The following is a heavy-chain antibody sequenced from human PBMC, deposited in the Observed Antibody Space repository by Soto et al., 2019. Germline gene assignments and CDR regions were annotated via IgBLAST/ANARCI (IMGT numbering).Heavy chain of an antibody. V-gene: IGHV4-34*01. CDR1: GGSFSGYY. CDR3: ARAPRYCSGGSCSSRFNY. Sequence: QVQLQQWGAGLLKPSETLSLTCAVYGGSFSGYYWSWIRQPPGKGLEWIGEINHSGSTYYNPSLKGGVTITVETSTNQFSLKLRSVTAADTAVYCCARAPRYCSGGSCSSRFNYGGQGTLVTFSS. CDR2: INHSGST. D-gene: IGHD2-15*01. J-gene: IGHJ4*02.